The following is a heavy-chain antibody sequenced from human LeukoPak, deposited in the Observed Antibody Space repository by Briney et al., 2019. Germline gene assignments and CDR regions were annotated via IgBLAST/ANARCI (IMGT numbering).Heavy chain of an antibody. Sequence: SETLSLTCTVSGGSIDNYYWSWIRQPPGKGLEWIGYIYYSGSTNYNPSLKSRVTISVDTSKNQFSLKLTSVTAADTAVYYCARGYDSSGYGWFDPWGQGTLVTVSS. D-gene: IGHD3-22*01. CDR3: ARGYDSSGYGWFDP. V-gene: IGHV4-59*01. J-gene: IGHJ5*02. CDR2: IYYSGST. CDR1: GGSIDNYY.